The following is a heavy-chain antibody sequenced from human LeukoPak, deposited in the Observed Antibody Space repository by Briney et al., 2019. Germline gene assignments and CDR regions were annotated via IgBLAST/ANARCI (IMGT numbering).Heavy chain of an antibody. Sequence: PSETLSLTCSVSGGSISGGSHHWGWFRQSPGKGLEWIGSLYLSRTTYYNPSLNSRVTISVDTSENQFSLQLNSVTAADTAVYYCVRHDGRGGATMGSLDSWGQGSLVTVSS. CDR2: LYLSRTT. CDR1: GGSISGGSHH. CDR3: VRHDGRGGATMGSLDS. D-gene: IGHD5-12*01. V-gene: IGHV4-39*01. J-gene: IGHJ4*02.